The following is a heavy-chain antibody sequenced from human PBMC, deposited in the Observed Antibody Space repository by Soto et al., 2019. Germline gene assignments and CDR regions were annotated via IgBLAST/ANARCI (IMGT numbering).Heavy chain of an antibody. J-gene: IGHJ4*02. CDR3: AASYGSGYRAFDF. CDR1: GDTFSFYT. CDR2: VNPIVSMS. V-gene: IGHV1-69*02. Sequence: ASVKVSCKASGDTFSFYTINWVRQAPGLGLEWMGRVNPIVSMSNYAQKFQGRVTITADKSTNTAYMQLSSLRSEDTAIYYCAASYGSGYRAFDFWGQGALVTVSS. D-gene: IGHD3-16*02.